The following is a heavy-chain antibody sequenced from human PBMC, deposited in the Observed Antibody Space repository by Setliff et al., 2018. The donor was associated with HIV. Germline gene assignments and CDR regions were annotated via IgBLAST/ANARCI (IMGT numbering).Heavy chain of an antibody. CDR1: GGSISSYF. J-gene: IGHJ5*02. CDR2: MSYSGST. D-gene: IGHD3-10*01. V-gene: IGHV4-59*01. CDR3: ARNSQKGIQPLLRAS. Sequence: PLETLSLTCSVSGGSISSYFWSWIRQPPGKGLEWIGYMSYSGSTYYNPSLKSRIIMSVDTSKNQFSLKLSSVTAADTAVYYCARNSQKGIQPLLRASWGPGTLVTVSS.